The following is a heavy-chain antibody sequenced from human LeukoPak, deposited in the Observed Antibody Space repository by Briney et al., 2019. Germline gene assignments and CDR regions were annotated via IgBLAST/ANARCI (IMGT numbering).Heavy chain of an antibody. CDR1: GFTFSSYA. D-gene: IGHD5-18*01. CDR2: ISDSGGYT. J-gene: IGHJ4*02. Sequence: GGSLRLSCAASGFTFSSYAMNWVRQAPGKGLEWVSAISDSGGYTYYADSVKGRFTISRDNSKNTLYLQMNSLRAEDTAVYYCAKRGYSYGQLDYWGQGTLVTVSS. V-gene: IGHV3-23*01. CDR3: AKRGYSYGQLDY.